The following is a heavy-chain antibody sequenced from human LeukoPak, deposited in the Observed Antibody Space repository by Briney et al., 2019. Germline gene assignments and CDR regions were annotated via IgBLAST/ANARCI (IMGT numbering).Heavy chain of an antibody. V-gene: IGHV3-33*01. D-gene: IGHD2-15*01. CDR3: AAERVDCSGGSCQPVDY. Sequence: GGSLRLSGAASGFTFSSYGMHWVRQAPGKGLEWVAVIWYDGSNKYYADSVKGRFTISRDNSKNTLYLQMNSLRAEDTAVYYCAAERVDCSGGSCQPVDYWGQGTLVTVSS. CDR1: GFTFSSYG. J-gene: IGHJ4*02. CDR2: IWYDGSNK.